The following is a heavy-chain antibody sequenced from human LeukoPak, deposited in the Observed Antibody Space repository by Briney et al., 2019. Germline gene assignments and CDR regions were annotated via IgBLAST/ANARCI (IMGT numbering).Heavy chain of an antibody. Sequence: GRSLRLSCAASGFTFSSYGMHWVRQAPGKGLEWVAVIWYDGSNKYYADSVKGRFTISRDNAKNSLYLQMNSLRAEDTAVYYCARDGGFCSSTSCYGRMDVWGQGTTVTVSS. CDR2: IWYDGSNK. CDR3: ARDGGFCSSTSCYGRMDV. CDR1: GFTFSSYG. D-gene: IGHD2-2*01. J-gene: IGHJ6*02. V-gene: IGHV3-33*01.